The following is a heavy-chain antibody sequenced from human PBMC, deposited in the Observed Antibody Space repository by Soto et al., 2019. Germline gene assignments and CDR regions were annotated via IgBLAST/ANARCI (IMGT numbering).Heavy chain of an antibody. CDR3: ATDKYGAGRVGVHF. J-gene: IGHJ4*02. D-gene: IGHD3-3*02. CDR2: IVPTLRIT. V-gene: IGHV1-69*08. Sequence: QVQLVQSGAEVKKPGASLRVSCETSGGTSTIYTITWVRQAPGQGRQWMGRIVPTLRITNYAQEFQGRLTITAYSSTSTAHIELTSLTSEDTAVYYCATDKYGAGRVGVHFWGQGTLVTVSS. CDR1: GGTSTIYT.